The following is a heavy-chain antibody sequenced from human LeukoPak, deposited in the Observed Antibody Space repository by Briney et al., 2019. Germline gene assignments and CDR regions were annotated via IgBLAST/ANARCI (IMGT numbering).Heavy chain of an antibody. CDR1: GFTFDDYA. J-gene: IGHJ4*02. CDR3: AKAAAAGYFDY. Sequence: GRSLRLSCVGSGFTFDDYAMHWVRQAPGKGLEWVSGISWNSGSIGYADSVKGRFTISRDNAKNSLYLQMNSLRAEDMALYYCAKAAAAGYFDYWGQGTLVTVSS. V-gene: IGHV3-9*03. CDR2: ISWNSGSI. D-gene: IGHD6-13*01.